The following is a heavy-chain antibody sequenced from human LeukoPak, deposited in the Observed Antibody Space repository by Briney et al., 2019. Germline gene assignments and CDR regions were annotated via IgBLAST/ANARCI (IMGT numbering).Heavy chain of an antibody. CDR1: GFTFSSYA. CDR2: ISSSSSYI. D-gene: IGHD2-15*01. Sequence: GGSLRLSCAASGFTFSSYAMSWVRQAPGKGLEWVSSISSSSSYIYYADSVKGRFTISRDNAKNSLYLQMNSLRAEDTAVYYCARGAGGSPPDYWGQGTLVTVSS. V-gene: IGHV3-21*01. J-gene: IGHJ4*02. CDR3: ARGAGGSPPDY.